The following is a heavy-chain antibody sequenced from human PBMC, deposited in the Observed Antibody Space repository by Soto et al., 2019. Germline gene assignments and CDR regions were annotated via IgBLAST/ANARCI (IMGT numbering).Heavy chain of an antibody. J-gene: IGHJ2*01. CDR1: GASISNNYY. Sequence: SETLSLTCSVSGASISNNYYWSWVRQTPGKGLEWIANIYHSGSTNYNPSLKSRVTISLDKTKNQVSLHLSSVTAADTAVYFCAREVGGVYWYFALWGRGTLVTVSS. CDR3: AREVGGVYWYFAL. V-gene: IGHV4-4*02. D-gene: IGHD1-26*01. CDR2: IYHSGST.